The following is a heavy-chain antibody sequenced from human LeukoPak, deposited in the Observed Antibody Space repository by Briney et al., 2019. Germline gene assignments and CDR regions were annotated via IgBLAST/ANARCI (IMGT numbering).Heavy chain of an antibody. J-gene: IGHJ4*02. CDR1: GYTFTSYG. V-gene: IGHV1-69*13. CDR3: ASSGELLPPDY. CDR2: IIPIFGTA. Sequence: SVKVSCKASGYTFTSYGISWVRQAPGQGLEWMGGIIPIFGTANYAQKFQGRVTITADESTSTAYMELSSLRSEDTAVYYCASSGELLPPDYWGQGTLVTVSS. D-gene: IGHD3-10*01.